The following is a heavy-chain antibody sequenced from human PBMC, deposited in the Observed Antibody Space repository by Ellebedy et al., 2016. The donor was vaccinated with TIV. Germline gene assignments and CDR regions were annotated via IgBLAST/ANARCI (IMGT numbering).Heavy chain of an antibody. CDR2: FDPEDGEI. CDR1: GYNLTELS. J-gene: IGHJ4*02. V-gene: IGHV1-24*01. D-gene: IGHD3-3*01. CDR3: AAGLRFLEWSGLTEY. Sequence: AASVKVSCKVSGYNLTELSMHWVRQAPGKGPEWMGGFDPEDGEIIYAQKFQGRVTMTEDTSTDTAYMELSSLRSEDTAVYFCAAGLRFLEWSGLTEYWGQGTLVTVSS.